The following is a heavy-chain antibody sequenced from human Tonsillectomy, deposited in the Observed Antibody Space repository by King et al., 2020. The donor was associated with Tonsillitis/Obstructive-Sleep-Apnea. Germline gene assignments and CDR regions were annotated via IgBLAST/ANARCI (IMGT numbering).Heavy chain of an antibody. CDR2: INPIVGST. CDR1: GYTFPSYF. CDR3: ARDLYGDYTFDY. Sequence: VQLVQSGAEVKKPGASVKVSCKPSGYTFPSYFLTWVRQAPDQGLEWRGIINPIVGSTSYAQKFQGRVTMTRDTSTSTVYMELSSLRSEDTAVYYCARDLYGDYTFDYWGQGTLVTVSS. D-gene: IGHD4-17*01. V-gene: IGHV1-46*01. J-gene: IGHJ4*02.